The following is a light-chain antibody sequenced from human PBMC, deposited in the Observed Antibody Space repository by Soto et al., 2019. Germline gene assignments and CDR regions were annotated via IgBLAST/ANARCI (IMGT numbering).Light chain of an antibody. V-gene: IGKV1-8*01. J-gene: IGKJ5*01. CDR1: HGISSY. Sequence: AILMTQSPSSLSSSPGDRVTITCRASHGISSYLAWYQQKLGKAPKLLIYAASTWQSGVPSRFSGSGSGTDFTLTISCLQSEDFATYYCQQYYSYPRTFGQGTRLEIK. CDR2: AAS. CDR3: QQYYSYPRT.